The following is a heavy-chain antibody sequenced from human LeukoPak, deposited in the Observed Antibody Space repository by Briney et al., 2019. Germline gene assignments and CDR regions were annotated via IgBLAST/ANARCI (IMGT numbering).Heavy chain of an antibody. CDR2: IYYSGST. CDR1: GGSISSSSYY. D-gene: IGHD2-2*01. CDR3: ARKYCSSTSCYSPSYCGGDCSFDAFDI. Sequence: SETLSLTCTVSGGSISSSSYYWGWIRQPPGKGLEWIGSIYYSGSTYYNPSLKSRVTISVDTSKNQFSLKLSSVTAPDTAVYYCARKYCSSTSCYSPSYCGGDCSFDAFDIWGQGTMVTVSS. V-gene: IGHV4-39*01. J-gene: IGHJ3*02.